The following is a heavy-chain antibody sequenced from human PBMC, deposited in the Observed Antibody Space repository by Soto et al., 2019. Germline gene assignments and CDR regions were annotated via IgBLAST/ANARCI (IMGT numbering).Heavy chain of an antibody. CDR3: ARTRSFTLGFYYDGMDV. CDR2: IYPGDSDT. Sequence: PGESLKISCQGSGYSFASYWIGWVRQMPGKDLEWMGIIYPGDSDTRYSPSFQGQVTISAVKSLRTAYLQWTSLKASDTALYYCARTRSFTLGFYYDGMDVWGQGTTVTVSS. J-gene: IGHJ6*02. CDR1: GYSFASYW. V-gene: IGHV5-51*01. D-gene: IGHD6-6*01.